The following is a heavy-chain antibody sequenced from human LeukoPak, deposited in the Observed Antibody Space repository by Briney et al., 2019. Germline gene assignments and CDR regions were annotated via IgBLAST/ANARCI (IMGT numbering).Heavy chain of an antibody. CDR2: IYYSGTT. V-gene: IGHV4-39*07. CDR3: AKGAGGFSYYNWFDP. Sequence: PGGSLRLSCAASGFTFSNYWMSWVRQAPGKGLEWIGSIYYSGTTHYNPSLESRVTISVDTSKNQFSLKLASVTAADTAIYYCAKGAGGFSYYNWFDPWGQGTLVTVSS. CDR1: GFTFSNYW. D-gene: IGHD5-18*01. J-gene: IGHJ5*02.